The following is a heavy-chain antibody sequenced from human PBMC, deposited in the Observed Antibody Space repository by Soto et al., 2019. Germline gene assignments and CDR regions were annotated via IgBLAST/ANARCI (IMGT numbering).Heavy chain of an antibody. D-gene: IGHD3-3*01. CDR1: GFTFSDYY. Sequence: PGGSLRLSCAASGFTFSDYYMSWIRQAPGKGLEWVSYISSSGSTIYYADSVKGRFTISRDNAKNSLYLQMNSLRAEDTAVYYCARDLDYDFWSGYPMDVWGQGTTVTVSS. J-gene: IGHJ6*02. CDR3: ARDLDYDFWSGYPMDV. V-gene: IGHV3-11*01. CDR2: ISSSGSTI.